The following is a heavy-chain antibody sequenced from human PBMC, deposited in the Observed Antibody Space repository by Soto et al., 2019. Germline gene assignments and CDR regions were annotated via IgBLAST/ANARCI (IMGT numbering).Heavy chain of an antibody. V-gene: IGHV3-23*01. CDR2: ISGSAAST. D-gene: IGHD2-15*01. Sequence: EVHLLESGGDSVQPGGSLRLSCAASGFTFSNYAMSWVRQAAGKGLDWVSGISGSAASTFYADSVKGRFTISRDNSKNTLYLQMNSLRAEDTAVYYCAKWTGRYCSGGRCYLDDPFDYWGQGTLVTVSS. J-gene: IGHJ4*02. CDR1: GFTFSNYA. CDR3: AKWTGRYCSGGRCYLDDPFDY.